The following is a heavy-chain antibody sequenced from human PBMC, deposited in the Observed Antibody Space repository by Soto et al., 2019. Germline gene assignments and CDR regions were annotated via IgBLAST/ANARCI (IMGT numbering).Heavy chain of an antibody. D-gene: IGHD5-18*01. CDR1: GYTFTSYA. V-gene: IGHV1-3*01. Sequence: GASVKVSCKASGYTFTSYAMNWVRQAPGQRLEWMGWINAGNGNTKYSQKFQGRVTITRDTSASTAYMELSSLRSEDTAVYYCARVPLYSYGYRTAAFDSWGQGTMVTVSS. CDR3: ARVPLYSYGYRTAAFDS. J-gene: IGHJ3*02. CDR2: INAGNGNT.